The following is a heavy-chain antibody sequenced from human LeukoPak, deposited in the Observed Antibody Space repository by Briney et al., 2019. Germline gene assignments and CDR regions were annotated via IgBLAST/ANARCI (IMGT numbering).Heavy chain of an antibody. J-gene: IGHJ4*02. CDR2: INWNGGST. CDR3: AAGDASGWYFDY. V-gene: IGHV3-20*04. D-gene: IGHD6-19*01. Sequence: GGSLRLSCAASGFTFSTYTMNWVRQAPGKGLEWVSGINWNGGSTGYADSVKGRFTISRDNAKNSLYLQMNSLRVEDTALYYCAAGDASGWYFDYWGQGTLVTVSS. CDR1: GFTFSTYT.